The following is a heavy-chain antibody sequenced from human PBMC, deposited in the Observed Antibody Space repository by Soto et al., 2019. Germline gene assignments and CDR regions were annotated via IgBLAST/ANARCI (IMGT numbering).Heavy chain of an antibody. CDR1: GFTFSSYG. D-gene: IGHD6-19*01. Sequence: GGSLRLSCAASGFTFSSYGMHWVRQAPGKGLEWVAVISYDGSNKYYADSVKGRFTISRDNSKNKLYLQMNSLRAEDTAVYYCAKDSAGGSGWDFDYWGQGT. J-gene: IGHJ4*02. CDR2: ISYDGSNK. V-gene: IGHV3-30*18. CDR3: AKDSAGGSGWDFDY.